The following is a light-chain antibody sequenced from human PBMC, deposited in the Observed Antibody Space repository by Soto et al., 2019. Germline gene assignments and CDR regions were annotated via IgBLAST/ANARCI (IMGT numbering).Light chain of an antibody. CDR1: QSISGW. CDR3: QQYNSYPYT. CDR2: KAS. V-gene: IGKV1-5*03. J-gene: IGKJ2*01. Sequence: DIQMTQSPSTLSASVGVRVIITCRASQSISGWLAWYQQKPGRAPNLLIYKASSLASGVPSRFSGSGSGTEFTLTISSLQPDDFATYSCQQYNSYPYTFGQGTKLEIK.